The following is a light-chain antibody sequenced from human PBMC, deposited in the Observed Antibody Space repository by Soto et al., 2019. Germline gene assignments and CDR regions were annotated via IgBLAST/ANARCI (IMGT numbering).Light chain of an antibody. Sequence: QSVLTQPPSVSAAPGQKVTISCSGSTSNIGNRYVSWYQQLPGSAPKLLIYDNYKRPSGIPDRFSGSKSGTSATLVITGLQTGDEASYYCQSYDSSLSRRWVFGGGTKLTVL. CDR3: QSYDSSLSRRWV. CDR2: DNY. CDR1: TSNIGNRY. V-gene: IGLV1-51*01. J-gene: IGLJ3*02.